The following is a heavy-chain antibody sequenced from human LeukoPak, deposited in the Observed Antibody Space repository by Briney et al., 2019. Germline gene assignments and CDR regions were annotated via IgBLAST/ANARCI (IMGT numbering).Heavy chain of an antibody. J-gene: IGHJ3*02. CDR3: ARPSGSYFDAFDI. D-gene: IGHD1-26*01. V-gene: IGHV5-51*01. Sequence: ESLKISCKGSGYSFTTYWIGWVRYMPGKGLEWMGIIYTGVSDTRYSPSFQGQVTISADKSISTAYLQWSSLKASDTAMYYCARPSGSYFDAFDIWGQGTMVTVSS. CDR2: IYTGVSDT. CDR1: GYSFTTYW.